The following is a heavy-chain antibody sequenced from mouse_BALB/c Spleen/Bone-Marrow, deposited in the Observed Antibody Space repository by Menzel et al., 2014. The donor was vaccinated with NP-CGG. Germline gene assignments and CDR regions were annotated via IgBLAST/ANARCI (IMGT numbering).Heavy chain of an antibody. CDR2: INPHNGGT. J-gene: IGHJ2*01. D-gene: IGHD1-1*01. CDR3: ARWEYYEALSY. Sequence: EVKLQESGPGLVKPGAPMKISCKASGYSFTGYAMNWVKQSHGKNLEWIGLINPHNGGTSYNQKFKGKATLTVDKSSSTAYMELLNLTSEDSAVYYCARWEYYEALSYWGQGTPLTVSS. V-gene: IGHV1-26*01. CDR1: GYSFTGYA.